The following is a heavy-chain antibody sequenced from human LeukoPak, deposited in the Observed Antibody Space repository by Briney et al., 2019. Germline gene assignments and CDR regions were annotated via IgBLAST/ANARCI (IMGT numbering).Heavy chain of an antibody. CDR3: AKGLSNPAVAGTGYFDY. J-gene: IGHJ4*02. D-gene: IGHD6-19*01. CDR2: VSYDGSTK. Sequence: GGSLRLSCAVSGFTFSNYGMQWVRQAPGKGLEWVAVVSYDGSTKYYEDSVKGRFTISRDNSKNTLYLQMNSLRAEDTAVYYCAKGLSNPAVAGTGYFDYWGQGTLVTVSS. V-gene: IGHV3-30*18. CDR1: GFTFSNYG.